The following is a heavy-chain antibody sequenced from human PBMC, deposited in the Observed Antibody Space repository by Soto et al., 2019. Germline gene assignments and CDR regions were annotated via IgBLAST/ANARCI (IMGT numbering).Heavy chain of an antibody. J-gene: IGHJ4*02. Sequence: QVQLQQWGEGLLKPSETLSLTCAVYGGSFSGYYCSWIRQPPGKGLEWIVEINHSGSTNYNPSLKSRVTISVDTSKNQFSLKLSSVTAADTAVYYCAISGDTAMVGGTFDYWGQGTLVTVSS. CDR3: AISGDTAMVGGTFDY. CDR2: INHSGST. CDR1: GGSFSGYY. V-gene: IGHV4-34*01. D-gene: IGHD5-18*01.